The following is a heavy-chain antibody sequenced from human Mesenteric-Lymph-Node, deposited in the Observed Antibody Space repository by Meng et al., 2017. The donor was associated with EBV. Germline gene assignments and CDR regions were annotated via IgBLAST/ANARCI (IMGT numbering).Heavy chain of an antibody. Sequence: EGQPGELGGGLVQPGGALSLPCAASGYNFIDYALSWVRQAPGKGLEWVSGISGSGGRTYYADSVKGRFTISRDNSKNTLCLQMNSLRAGDTAVYYCVKQGGDYVPAFDYWGQGTLVTVSS. D-gene: IGHD4-17*01. CDR3: VKQGGDYVPAFDY. CDR2: ISGSGGRT. CDR1: GYNFIDYA. J-gene: IGHJ4*02. V-gene: IGHV3-23*04.